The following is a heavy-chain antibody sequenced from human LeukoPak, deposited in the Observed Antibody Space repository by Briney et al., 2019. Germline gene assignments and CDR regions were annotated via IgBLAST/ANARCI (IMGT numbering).Heavy chain of an antibody. CDR3: AVYDILTGYFDY. Sequence: GGSLRLSCAASGFTVSSNYMSWVRQAPGKGLEWVSVIYSGGSRYYAVSVKGRFTISRDNAKNSLYLQMNSLRAEDTAVYYCAVYDILTGYFDYWGQGTLVTVSS. CDR1: GFTVSSNY. J-gene: IGHJ4*02. D-gene: IGHD3-9*01. CDR2: IYSGGSR. V-gene: IGHV3-53*01.